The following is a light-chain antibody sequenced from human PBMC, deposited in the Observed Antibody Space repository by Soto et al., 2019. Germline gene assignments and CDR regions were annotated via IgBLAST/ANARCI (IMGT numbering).Light chain of an antibody. CDR1: QSVATN. J-gene: IGKJ1*01. Sequence: VVMPQSPATLSVSPGERATLSCRASQSVATNLAWYQQRPGQAPRLLIYGASKRAVGLPARFSGSGSGTEFTLTITSLQSEDFAVYYCQQYNNWPQTFGQGTKVDI. CDR3: QQYNNWPQT. V-gene: IGKV3-15*01. CDR2: GAS.